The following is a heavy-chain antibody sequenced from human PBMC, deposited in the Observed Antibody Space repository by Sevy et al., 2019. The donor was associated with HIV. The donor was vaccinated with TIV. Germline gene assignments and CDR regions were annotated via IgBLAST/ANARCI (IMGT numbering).Heavy chain of an antibody. CDR3: AKEDYEGFNY. J-gene: IGHJ4*02. V-gene: IGHV3-23*01. CDR2: ISGSGGST. Sequence: GGSLRLSCAASGFTFRSYAMSWVRQAPGKGLEWVSAISGSGGSTYYADSVKGRFTISRDNSKNTVYLQMNSLRAEDTAVYYGAKEDYEGFNYWGQGTLVTVSS. D-gene: IGHD3-16*01. CDR1: GFTFRSYA.